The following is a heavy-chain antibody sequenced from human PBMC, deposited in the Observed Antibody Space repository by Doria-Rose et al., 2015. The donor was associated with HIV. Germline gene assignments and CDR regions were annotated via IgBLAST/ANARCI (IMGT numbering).Heavy chain of an antibody. CDR3: ARGGGYDPGLY. Sequence: QVQLQESGPGLVKPSQTLSLNCTVSGDSISSSGFYWNWIRHLPWKGLEWIGYIYYSGSAYYNPSLKSRLTISVDTSKNQFSLALRSVTAADTAVYYCARGGGYDPGLYWGQGNLVTVSS. CDR1: GDSISSSGFY. J-gene: IGHJ4*02. CDR2: IYYSGSA. D-gene: IGHD5-12*01. V-gene: IGHV4-31*03.